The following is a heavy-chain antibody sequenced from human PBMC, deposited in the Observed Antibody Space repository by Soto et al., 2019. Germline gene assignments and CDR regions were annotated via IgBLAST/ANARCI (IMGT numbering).Heavy chain of an antibody. D-gene: IGHD4-4*01. CDR3: AREFYSNYVYWWFDP. J-gene: IGHJ5*02. CDR1: GGSISSGDYY. Sequence: SETLSLTCTVSGGSISSGDYYWSWIRQPPGKGLEWIGYIYYSGSTYYNPSLKSRVTISVDTSKNQFSLKLSSVTAADTAVYYCAREFYSNYVYWWFDPWGQGTLVTVSS. CDR2: IYYSGST. V-gene: IGHV4-30-4*01.